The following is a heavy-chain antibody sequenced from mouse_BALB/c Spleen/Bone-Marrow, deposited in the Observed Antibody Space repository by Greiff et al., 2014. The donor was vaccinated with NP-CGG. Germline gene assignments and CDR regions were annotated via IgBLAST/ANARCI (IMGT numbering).Heavy chain of an antibody. Sequence: VQVVESGPELVRPGASVRISCKAAGYTFTSYYIHWVKQRPGQGLEWIGWIYPGNVNTKYNEKFKGKATLTADKSSSTAYFLLSSLTSEDSAVYFCAREANWNFDYWGQGTTLTVS. J-gene: IGHJ2*01. CDR3: AREANWNFDY. V-gene: IGHV1S56*01. D-gene: IGHD4-1*01. CDR1: GYTFTSYY. CDR2: IYPGNVNT.